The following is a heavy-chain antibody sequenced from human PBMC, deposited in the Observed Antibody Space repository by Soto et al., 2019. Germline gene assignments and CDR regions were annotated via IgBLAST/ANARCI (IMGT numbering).Heavy chain of an antibody. D-gene: IGHD6-25*01. J-gene: IGHJ4*02. Sequence: EVQLLESGGGLVQPGRSLRLSCAASGFTFSNYAMSWVRQAPGQGLDWVSAISGSGGTTYYADSVKGRFTISRDNSKNALCLQMNSLIAEDAAVYYCAKFFVETGSNSGWPWSFHYWGQGTLVTVSS. V-gene: IGHV3-23*01. CDR3: AKFFVETGSNSGWPWSFHY. CDR2: ISGSGGTT. CDR1: GFTFSNYA.